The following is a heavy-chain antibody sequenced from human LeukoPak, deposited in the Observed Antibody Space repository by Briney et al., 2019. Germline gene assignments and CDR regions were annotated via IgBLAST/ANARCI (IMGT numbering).Heavy chain of an antibody. CDR1: GFTFSSYS. Sequence: GGSLRLSCAASGFTFSSYSMNWVRQAPGQGLEWVSSISSSSSYIYYADSVKGRFTISRDNAKNSLYLQMNSLRAEDTAVYYCARVGILNWFDPWGQGTLVTVSS. J-gene: IGHJ5*02. CDR2: ISSSSSYI. V-gene: IGHV3-21*01. CDR3: ARVGILNWFDP.